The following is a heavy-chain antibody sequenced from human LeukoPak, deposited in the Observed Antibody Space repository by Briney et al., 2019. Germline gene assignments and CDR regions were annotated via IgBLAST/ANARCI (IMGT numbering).Heavy chain of an antibody. J-gene: IGHJ4*02. D-gene: IGHD2/OR15-2a*01. CDR1: GYSFTSYW. Sequence: GESLKISCKGSGYSFTSYWIAWVRQMHGKGLEWMGIIYPGDSETRYSPSFQGQVTISADKSISTAYLQWTSLKASDTAMYYCARHGDPTTTSGEIDYWGQGTLVTVSS. CDR2: IYPGDSET. CDR3: ARHGDPTTTSGEIDY. V-gene: IGHV5-51*01.